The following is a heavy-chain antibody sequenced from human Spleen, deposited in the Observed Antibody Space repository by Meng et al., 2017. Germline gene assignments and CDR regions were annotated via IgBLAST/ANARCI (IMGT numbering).Heavy chain of an antibody. V-gene: IGHV4-34*01. Sequence: SETLSLTCAVYGGSFSGYYWSWIRQPPGKGLEWIGEINHSGSTNYNPSLKSRVTISVDTSKNQFPLRLSSVTAADTAVYYCARGHAQLWFGARALDYWGQGTLVTVSS. CDR3: ARGHAQLWFGARALDY. CDR2: INHSGST. CDR1: GGSFSGYY. J-gene: IGHJ4*02. D-gene: IGHD3-10*01.